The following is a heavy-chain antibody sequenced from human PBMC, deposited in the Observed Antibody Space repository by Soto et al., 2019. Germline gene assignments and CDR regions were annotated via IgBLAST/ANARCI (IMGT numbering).Heavy chain of an antibody. V-gene: IGHV3-23*01. J-gene: IGHJ4*02. CDR1: GFTFSNYA. D-gene: IGHD2-2*01. CDR2: GISAST. Sequence: EVQLLESGGGLVQPGGSLRLSCAASGFTFSNYAMTWVRQAPGKGLEWVSGISASTDYADSVKGRFTISRDNSRNTLYLQMNSLRAEDTAVYYCARRLYSTNWYYFDYWGQGTLVTVSS. CDR3: ARRLYSTNWYYFDY.